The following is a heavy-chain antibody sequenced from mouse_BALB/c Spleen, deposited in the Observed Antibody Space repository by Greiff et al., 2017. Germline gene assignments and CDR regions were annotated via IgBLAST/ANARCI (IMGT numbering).Heavy chain of an antibody. J-gene: IGHJ2*01. D-gene: IGHD2-3*01. V-gene: IGHV2-9*02. CDR2: IWAGGST. CDR1: GFSLTSYG. CDR3: ARADGSYFDY. Sequence: VQRVESGPGLVAPSQSLSITCTVSGFSLTSYGVHWVRQPPGKGLEWLGVIWAGGSTNYNSALMSRLSISKDNSKSQVFLKMNSLQTDDTAMYYCARADGSYFDYWGQGTTLTVSS.